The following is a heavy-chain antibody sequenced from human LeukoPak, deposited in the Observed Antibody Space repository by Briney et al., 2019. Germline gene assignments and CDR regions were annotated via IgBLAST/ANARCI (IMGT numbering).Heavy chain of an antibody. CDR3: ARDPPGSGSYYDY. V-gene: IGHV4-59*01. CDR2: IYYTGST. J-gene: IGHJ4*01. Sequence: PSETLSLTCTVSGGSINSYYWSWIRQPPGKELECIGYIYYTGSTNYNPSLKSRVTISVDTSKNQFSLKLSSVTAADTAVYYCARDPPGSGSYYDYXXXGTLVTVSS. CDR1: GGSINSYY. D-gene: IGHD3-10*01.